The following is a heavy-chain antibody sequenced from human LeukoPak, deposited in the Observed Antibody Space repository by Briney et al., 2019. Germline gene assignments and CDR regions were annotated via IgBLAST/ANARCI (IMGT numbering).Heavy chain of an antibody. V-gene: IGHV4-4*07. J-gene: IGHJ4*02. CDR2: IYSSGNT. CDR3: ARGDGYNWGNFDY. CDR1: GGSISGHY. Sequence: PSETLSLMCTVSGGSISGHYWNWIRQPAGRGLEWIGHIYSSGNTNYNHSFESRVIMSMDASKSEFSLKVTSVTAADTAVYYCARGDGYNWGNFDYWGQGNLVTVSS. D-gene: IGHD5-24*01.